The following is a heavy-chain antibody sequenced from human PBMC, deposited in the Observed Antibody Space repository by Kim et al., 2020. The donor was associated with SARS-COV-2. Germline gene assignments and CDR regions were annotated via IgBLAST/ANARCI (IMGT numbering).Heavy chain of an antibody. CDR2: ISSSNSAI. D-gene: IGHD3-22*01. CDR1: GFTFSRCS. CDR3: ARDPYYYDSSGYYGSKYYFDY. V-gene: IGHV3-48*02. J-gene: IGHJ4*02. Sequence: GGSLRLSCAASGFTFSRCSMSWVRQAPGKGLEWVSYISSSNSAIFYADSVKGRFTISRDNAKNSVYLQMNSLRDEDTAVYYCARDPYYYDSSGYYGSKYYFDYWGQGTLVTVSS.